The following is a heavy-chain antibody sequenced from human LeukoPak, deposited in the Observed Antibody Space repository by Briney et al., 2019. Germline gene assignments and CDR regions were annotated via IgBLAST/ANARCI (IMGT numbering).Heavy chain of an antibody. J-gene: IGHJ4*02. CDR2: IYYSGST. CDR3: ARAETPRNSYGYLDY. V-gene: IGHV4-31*03. D-gene: IGHD5-18*01. CDR1: GGSISNDDYY. Sequence: PSQTLSLTCTVSGGSISNDDYYWSWIRQHPGKGLEWIGYIYYSGSTYYNPSLKSRVTISIDTSKNQFSLKLSSVTAADTAVYYCARAETPRNSYGYLDYWGQGTLVTVSS.